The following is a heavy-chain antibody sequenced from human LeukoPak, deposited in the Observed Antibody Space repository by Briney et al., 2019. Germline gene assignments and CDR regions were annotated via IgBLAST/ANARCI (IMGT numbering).Heavy chain of an antibody. CDR3: ARRIVGVIDAFDY. CDR1: GGSISSPISY. V-gene: IGHV4-39*01. CDR2: VLHSGAT. Sequence: PSETLSLTCTVSGGSISSPISYWGWTRQPPGKGLEGIATVLHSGATFYSPSLEGRLTISIDTSTNQFSLKMTSMTAADPAVYYCARRIVGVIDAFDYWGQGALVTVSS. D-gene: IGHD1-26*01. J-gene: IGHJ4*02.